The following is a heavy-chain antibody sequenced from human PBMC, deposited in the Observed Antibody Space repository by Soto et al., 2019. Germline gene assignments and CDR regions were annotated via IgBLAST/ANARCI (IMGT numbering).Heavy chain of an antibody. CDR2: ISSSSSTI. J-gene: IGHJ4*02. CDR3: ARANYYGSPGDFDY. D-gene: IGHD3-10*01. CDR1: GFTFSSYS. Sequence: EVQLVESGGGLVQPGGSLRLSCAASGFTFSSYSMNWVRQAPGKGLEWVSYISSSSSTIYYADSVKGRFTISRANAKNSLYLQRNSRRAEDTAVYYCARANYYGSPGDFDYWGQGTLVTVSS. V-gene: IGHV3-48*01.